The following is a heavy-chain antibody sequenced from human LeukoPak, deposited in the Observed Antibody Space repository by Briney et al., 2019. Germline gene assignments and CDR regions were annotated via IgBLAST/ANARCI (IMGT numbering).Heavy chain of an antibody. CDR2: INDGGST. CDR1: GGSFSGYY. Sequence: SALLLLTCAAYGGSFSGYYWSVLRPPPGKGLEWTGEINDGGSTNYCHSLKSRVTISVDTSKNQFSLKLSSVTAADTAVYYCARQAYVDTAFFDYWGQGTLVTVSS. V-gene: IGHV4-34*01. CDR3: ARQAYVDTAFFDY. J-gene: IGHJ4*02. D-gene: IGHD5-18*01.